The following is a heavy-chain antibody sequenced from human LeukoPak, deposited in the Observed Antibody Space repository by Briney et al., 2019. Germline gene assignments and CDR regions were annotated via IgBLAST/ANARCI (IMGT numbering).Heavy chain of an antibody. J-gene: IGHJ4*02. CDR3: ARDPGGYFDPLYYFDY. D-gene: IGHD3-9*01. Sequence: SETLSLTCTVSGYSISSGYYWGWIRQPPGKGLEWIGTFYQSGRTYYNPSLKSRVTISVDTSKNQFSLNLSSVTAADTAVYYCARDPGGYFDPLYYFDYWGQGILVTVSS. V-gene: IGHV4-38-2*02. CDR2: FYQSGRT. CDR1: GYSISSGYY.